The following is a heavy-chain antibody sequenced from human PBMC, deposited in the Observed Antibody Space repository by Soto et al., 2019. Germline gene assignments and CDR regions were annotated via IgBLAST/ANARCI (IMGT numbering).Heavy chain of an antibody. V-gene: IGHV1-18*01. CDR1: GYTFTSYG. CDR2: ISAYNGNT. D-gene: IGHD6-13*01. Sequence: QVQLVQSGAEVKKPGASVKVSCKASGYTFTSYGIIWVRQAPGQGLEWMGWISAYNGNTNYAQKLQGRVTMTTDTPTSTAYRGLRSLSSVATAVYYCARESENSSSWYNWFDPWGQGTLVTVSS. CDR3: ARESENSSSWYNWFDP. J-gene: IGHJ5*02.